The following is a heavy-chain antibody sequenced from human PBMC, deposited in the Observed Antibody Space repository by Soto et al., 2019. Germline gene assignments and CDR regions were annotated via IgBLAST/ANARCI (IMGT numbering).Heavy chain of an antibody. CDR2: ISGSGAST. CDR3: AKAFDYSNYYFDY. Sequence: GGSLRLSCAASGFTFSSYAMSWVRQAPGRGLEWVSAISGSGASTYYADSVKGRFTISRDNSKNTLYLQMNSLRAEDTAVYYCAKAFDYSNYYFDYWGQGTLVTVSS. D-gene: IGHD4-4*01. V-gene: IGHV3-23*01. CDR1: GFTFSSYA. J-gene: IGHJ4*02.